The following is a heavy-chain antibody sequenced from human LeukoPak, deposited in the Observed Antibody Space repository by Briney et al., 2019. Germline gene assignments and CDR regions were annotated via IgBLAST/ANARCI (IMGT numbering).Heavy chain of an antibody. CDR1: GGTFSSYA. CDR3: ARAALVAAAGRGDWFDP. D-gene: IGHD6-13*01. Sequence: SVKVSCKASGGTFSSYAISWVRQAPGQGLEWMGGIIPIFGTANYAQKFQGRVTITTDESTSTAYMELSSLRSEDTAVYYCARAALVAAAGRGDWFDPWGQGTLVTVSS. V-gene: IGHV1-69*05. J-gene: IGHJ5*02. CDR2: IIPIFGTA.